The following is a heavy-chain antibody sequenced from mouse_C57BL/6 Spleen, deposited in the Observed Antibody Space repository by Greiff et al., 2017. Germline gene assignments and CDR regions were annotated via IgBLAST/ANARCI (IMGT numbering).Heavy chain of an antibody. Sequence: VQLQQSGPVLVKPGASVKLSCKASGYTFTSYDINLVKQRPGQGLEWIGWIYPRDGSTKYNEKFKGKATLTVDTSSSTGYMELHSLTSEDSAVYFCERSGGTTVVGYWYFDVWGTWTTVTFAS. D-gene: IGHD1-1*01. V-gene: IGHV1-85*01. J-gene: IGHJ1*03. CDR2: IYPRDGST. CDR3: ERSGGTTVVGYWYFDV. CDR1: GYTFTSYD.